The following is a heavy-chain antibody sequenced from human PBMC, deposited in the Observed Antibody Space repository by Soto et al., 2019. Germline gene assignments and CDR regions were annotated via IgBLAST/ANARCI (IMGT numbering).Heavy chain of an antibody. J-gene: IGHJ4*02. V-gene: IGHV3-23*01. Sequence: GGSLRLSCAASGFTFSSYAMSWVRQAPGKGLEWVSAISGSGGSTCYADSVKGRFTISRDNSKNTLYLQMNSLRAEDTAVYYCAKVAVGRYSGYQFDYWGQGTLVTVSS. D-gene: IGHD5-12*01. CDR2: ISGSGGST. CDR3: AKVAVGRYSGYQFDY. CDR1: GFTFSSYA.